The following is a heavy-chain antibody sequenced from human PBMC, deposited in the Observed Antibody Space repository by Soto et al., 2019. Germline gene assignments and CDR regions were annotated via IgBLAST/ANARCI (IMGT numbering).Heavy chain of an antibody. CDR2: IYSGGST. Sequence: EVQLVESGGGLIQPGGSLRLSCAASGFTVSSNYMSWVRQAPGKGLEWVSVIYSGGSTYYADSVKGRFTISRDNSKNTLYLQMNSLRAEDTAVYYCERYAAYDAFDIWGQGTMVTVSS. CDR1: GFTVSSNY. J-gene: IGHJ3*02. CDR3: ERYAAYDAFDI. D-gene: IGHD3-16*01. V-gene: IGHV3-53*01.